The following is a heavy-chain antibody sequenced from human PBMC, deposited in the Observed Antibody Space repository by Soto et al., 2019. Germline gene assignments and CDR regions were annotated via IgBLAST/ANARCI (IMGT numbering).Heavy chain of an antibody. CDR3: ARDGPHTAMVRGRGYFDY. Sequence: QVQLVQSGAEVKKPGASVKVSCKASGYTFTSYYMHWVRQAPGQGLEWMGIINPSGGSTSYAQKFQGRVTMTRDTSTSTVYMELSSLRSEDTAVYYCARDGPHTAMVRGRGYFDYWGQGTLVTVSS. D-gene: IGHD5-18*01. CDR2: INPSGGST. V-gene: IGHV1-46*01. CDR1: GYTFTSYY. J-gene: IGHJ4*02.